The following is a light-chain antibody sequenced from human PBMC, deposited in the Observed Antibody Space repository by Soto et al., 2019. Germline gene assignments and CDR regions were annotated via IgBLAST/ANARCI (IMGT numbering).Light chain of an antibody. CDR3: QQYGSSPRT. CDR1: QPLSSSY. J-gene: IGKJ1*01. Sequence: EIVLTQSPGTLSLSPGERATLSCRASQPLSSSYLAWYQQKPGQAPRLLIYGASSRATGIPDRFSGSGSGTDFALTISRLEPEDFAVYYCQQYGSSPRTFGQGTKVDIK. CDR2: GAS. V-gene: IGKV3-20*01.